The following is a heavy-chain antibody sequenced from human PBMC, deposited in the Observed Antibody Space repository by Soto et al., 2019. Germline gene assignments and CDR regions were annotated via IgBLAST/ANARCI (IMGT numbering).Heavy chain of an antibody. CDR3: AKHRYGSGSYAGEY. V-gene: IGHV3-23*01. J-gene: IGHJ4*02. CDR2: LSGSGGST. D-gene: IGHD3-10*01. CDR1: GFTFSTYA. Sequence: EVQLLESGGGLVQPGGSLRLSCAASGFTFSTYAMSWVRQAPGKGLEWVSGLSGSGGSTNYADSVKGRFTISRDNSMNTLYLQMSSLRDEDTAVYYCAKHRYGSGSYAGEYWGQGNLVTVSS.